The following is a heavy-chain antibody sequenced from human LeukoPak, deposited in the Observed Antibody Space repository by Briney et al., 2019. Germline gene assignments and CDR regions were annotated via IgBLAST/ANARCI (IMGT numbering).Heavy chain of an antibody. CDR1: GRSISGDY. D-gene: IGHD1-26*01. Sequence: PSETLSLTCTVSGRSISGDYWSWIRQPPGKGLEWIGYIYTSVTTNYNPVLKSRVTISVDTSKDQFSLRLRSVTAADTAVYYCARGQEGATALFDYWGQGTLVTVSS. CDR3: ARGQEGATALFDY. V-gene: IGHV4-4*09. CDR2: IYTSVTT. J-gene: IGHJ4*02.